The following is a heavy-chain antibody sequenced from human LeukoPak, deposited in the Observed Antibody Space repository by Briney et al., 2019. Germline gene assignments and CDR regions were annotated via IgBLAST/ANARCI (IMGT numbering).Heavy chain of an antibody. CDR2: ISSSSSYI. CDR3: ASSRAPYGGYDFDY. V-gene: IGHV3-21*01. Sequence: GGSLRLSCAASGFTFSSYSMNWVRQAPGKGLEWVSSISSSSSYIYYADSVKGRFTISRDNAKNSLYLQMNSLRAGDTAVYYCASSRAPYGGYDFDYWGQGTLVTVSS. CDR1: GFTFSSYS. D-gene: IGHD5-12*01. J-gene: IGHJ4*02.